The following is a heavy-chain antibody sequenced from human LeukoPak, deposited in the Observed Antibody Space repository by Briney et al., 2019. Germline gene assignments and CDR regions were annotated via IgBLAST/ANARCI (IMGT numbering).Heavy chain of an antibody. V-gene: IGHV4-31*03. Sequence: SQTLSLTCTVSGGSISSGGYYWSWIRQHPGKGLEWIGYIYYSGSTYYNPSLKSRVTISVDKSKNQFSLKLSSVTAADTAVYYCARQSPYDSSGYYDYWGQGTLVTVSS. D-gene: IGHD3-22*01. J-gene: IGHJ4*02. CDR3: ARQSPYDSSGYYDY. CDR2: IYYSGST. CDR1: GGSISSGGYY.